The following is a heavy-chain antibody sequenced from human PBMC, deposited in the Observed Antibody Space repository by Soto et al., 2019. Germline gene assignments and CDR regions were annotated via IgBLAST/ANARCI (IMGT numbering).Heavy chain of an antibody. D-gene: IGHD1-26*01. Sequence: SGPTLVNPTQTLTLTCTFSGFSLTSNDVGVGWIRQPPGKALEWLALIYWDDDKRYSPSLKSRLTITKDTSKNQVVLRMTNMDPVDTATYYRAHSRYSGSPFDYWGQGTLVTVSS. CDR3: AHSRYSGSPFDY. J-gene: IGHJ4*02. CDR1: GFSLTSNDVG. CDR2: IYWDDDK. V-gene: IGHV2-5*02.